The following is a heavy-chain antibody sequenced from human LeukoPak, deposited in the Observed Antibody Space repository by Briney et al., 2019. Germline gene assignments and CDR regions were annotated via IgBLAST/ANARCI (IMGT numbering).Heavy chain of an antibody. Sequence: GGSLRLSCAASGFTFSSYGMHWVRQAPGKGLEWVAFIRYDGSNKYYADSVKGRFTISRDNSKNTLYLQMNSLRAEDTAVYYCAKDRAAAAPTPSFDYWGQGTLVTVSS. CDR3: AKDRAAAAPTPSFDY. J-gene: IGHJ4*02. V-gene: IGHV3-30*02. D-gene: IGHD6-13*01. CDR1: GFTFSSYG. CDR2: IRYDGSNK.